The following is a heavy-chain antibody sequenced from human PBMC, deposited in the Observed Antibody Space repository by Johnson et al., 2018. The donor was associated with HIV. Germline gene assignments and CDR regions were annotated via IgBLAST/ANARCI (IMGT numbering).Heavy chain of an antibody. J-gene: IGHJ3*02. D-gene: IGHD3-10*01. CDR3: TTDQGYYGDAFDI. Sequence: VQLVESGGGVVQPGGSLRLSCAASGFTFSNAWMSWVRQAPGKGLEWVGRIQSKTDGGTTDYAAPVKGRFTISRDDSKNTLYLQMNSLKTEDTAVYYCTTDQGYYGDAFDIWGQGTMVTVSS. V-gene: IGHV3-15*01. CDR2: IQSKTDGGTT. CDR1: GFTFSNAW.